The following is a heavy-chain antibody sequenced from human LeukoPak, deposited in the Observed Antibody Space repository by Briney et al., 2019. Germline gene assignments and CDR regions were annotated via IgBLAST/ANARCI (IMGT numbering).Heavy chain of an antibody. CDR3: ARDSLPYPYDSSGAYSDY. D-gene: IGHD3-22*01. CDR1: GFTFSSYA. CDR2: ISYDGSNK. J-gene: IGHJ4*02. V-gene: IGHV3-30*01. Sequence: GRSLRLSCAASGFTFSSYAMHWVRQAPGKGLEWVAVISYDGSNKYYADSVKGRFTISRDNSKNTLYLQMNSLRAEDTAVYYCARDSLPYPYDSSGAYSDYWGQGTLVTVSS.